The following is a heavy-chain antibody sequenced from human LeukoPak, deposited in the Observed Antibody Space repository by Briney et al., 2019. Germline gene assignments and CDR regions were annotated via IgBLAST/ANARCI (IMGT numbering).Heavy chain of an antibody. CDR3: ASLKNYYDSSGYLVTDAFDI. Sequence: ASVKVSCKASGYTFTGYYMHWVRQAPGQGLEWMGWINPNSGGTNCAQKLQGRVAMTTDTSTSTAYMELRSLKSDDTAVYYCASLKNYYDSSGYLVTDAFDIWGQGTMVTVSS. D-gene: IGHD3-22*01. CDR1: GYTFTGYY. CDR2: INPNSGGT. V-gene: IGHV1-2*02. J-gene: IGHJ3*02.